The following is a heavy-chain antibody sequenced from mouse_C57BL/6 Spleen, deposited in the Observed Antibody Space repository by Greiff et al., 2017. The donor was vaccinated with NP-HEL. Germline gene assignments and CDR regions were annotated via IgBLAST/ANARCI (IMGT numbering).Heavy chain of an antibody. D-gene: IGHD2-4*01. CDR1: GYTFTDYY. Sequence: EVQLQQSGPVLVKPGASVKMSCKASGYTFTDYYMNWVKQSHGKSLEWIGVINPYNGGTSYNQKFKGKATLTVDKSSSTAYMELNSLTSEDSAVYYCARRGDYEGLFAYWGQGTLVTVSA. CDR3: ARRGDYEGLFAY. V-gene: IGHV1-19*01. CDR2: INPYNGGT. J-gene: IGHJ3*01.